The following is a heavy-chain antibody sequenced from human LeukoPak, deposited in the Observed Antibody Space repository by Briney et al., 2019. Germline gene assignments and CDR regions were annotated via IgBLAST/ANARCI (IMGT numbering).Heavy chain of an antibody. CDR3: ARDPWGEKYFDY. CDR1: GGSISSYY. V-gene: IGHV4-59*01. CDR2: IYYSGST. J-gene: IGHJ4*02. D-gene: IGHD3-16*01. Sequence: SETLSLTCTVSGGSISSYYWSWIRQPPGKGLEWIGYIYYSGSTNYNPSLKSRVTISVDTSKNQFSLKLSSVTAADTAVYYRARDPWGEKYFDYWGQGTLVTVSS.